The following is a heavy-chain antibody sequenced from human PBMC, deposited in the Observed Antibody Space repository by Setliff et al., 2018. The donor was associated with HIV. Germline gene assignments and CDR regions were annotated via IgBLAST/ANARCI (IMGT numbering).Heavy chain of an antibody. J-gene: IGHJ4*02. CDR3: ARRGGSSWYLDY. Sequence: PSETLSLTCTVSGGSISSYYWSWIRQPPGKGLEWIGYIYYSGSTNYNPSLKSRVTISVDTSKNQFSLKLSSVTAADTAVYYCARRGGSSWYLDYWGQGTLVTVS. V-gene: IGHV4-59*08. CDR2: IYYSGST. D-gene: IGHD6-13*01. CDR1: GGSISSYY.